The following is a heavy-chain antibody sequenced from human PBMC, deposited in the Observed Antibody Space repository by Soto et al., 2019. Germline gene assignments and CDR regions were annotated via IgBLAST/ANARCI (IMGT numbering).Heavy chain of an antibody. D-gene: IGHD3-10*01. J-gene: IGHJ4*02. CDR2: INVGTGRT. CDR3: ARGGVDTSSWYGGDY. Sequence: QVQLVQSGAEVKKPGASVKVSCRASGYTFTRYSIIWVRQAPGQKIEWMGWINVGTGRTDYSQRTQGRVTITRDTSASTAYIELNNLSSADTAVYYCARGGVDTSSWYGGDYWGQGTQVVVSS. V-gene: IGHV1-3*01. CDR1: GYTFTRYS.